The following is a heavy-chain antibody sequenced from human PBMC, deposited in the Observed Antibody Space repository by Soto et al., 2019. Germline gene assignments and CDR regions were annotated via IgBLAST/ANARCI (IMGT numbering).Heavy chain of an antibody. D-gene: IGHD2-15*01. V-gene: IGHV4-39*01. CDR3: GKVLVGASGHTDSDS. Sequence: PSETLSLTCTVSGGSIYRSGYYWGWIRQPPGRGLEWIGNIDYNGVTYSNPSLKSRVTISRDTSKNQFSLKLTSVTAADTALYYCGKVLVGASGHTDSDSWGPCTLVTVSS. CDR1: GGSIYRSGYY. CDR2: IDYNGVT. J-gene: IGHJ4*02.